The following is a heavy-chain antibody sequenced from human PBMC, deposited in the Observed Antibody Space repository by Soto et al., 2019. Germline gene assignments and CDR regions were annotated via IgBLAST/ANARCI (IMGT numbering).Heavy chain of an antibody. Sequence: ASVKVSCKASGYTFTSYGISWVRQAPGQGLEWVGWISAHNGDTRYAQNLQGRITMTTDTFTNTAYMELTSLTSDNTAVYYCARDWSRYYDSSGLMWFYWGQGTLVTVSS. D-gene: IGHD3-22*01. CDR3: ARDWSRYYDSSGLMWFY. CDR1: GYTFTSYG. V-gene: IGHV1-18*01. J-gene: IGHJ4*02. CDR2: ISAHNGDT.